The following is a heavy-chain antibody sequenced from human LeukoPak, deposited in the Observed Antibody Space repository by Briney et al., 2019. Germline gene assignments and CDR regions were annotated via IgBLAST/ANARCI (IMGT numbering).Heavy chain of an antibody. CDR1: GFTFSNYA. V-gene: IGHV3-23*01. CDR3: AKARGSAPHYYYMDV. CDR2: LSGGDFST. J-gene: IGHJ6*03. D-gene: IGHD3-10*01. Sequence: GGSLRLSCAAPGFTFSNYAMSWVRQAAGKGLEWVSALSGGDFSTYYADSVKGRFTISRDTSKNTLYLHMNSLRAEDTAVYYCAKARGSAPHYYYMDVWGKGTTVTVSS.